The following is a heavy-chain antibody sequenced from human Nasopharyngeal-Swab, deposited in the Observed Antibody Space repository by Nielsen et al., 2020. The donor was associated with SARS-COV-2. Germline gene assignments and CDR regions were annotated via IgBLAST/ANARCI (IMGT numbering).Heavy chain of an antibody. J-gene: IGHJ5*02. D-gene: IGHD6-13*01. V-gene: IGHV1-3*01. Sequence: WVRQAPGQRLEWMGWINAGNGNTKYSQKFQGRVTITRDTSASTAYMELSSLRSEDTAVYYCARDLWSSSSWYALELTRGLDPWGQGTLVTVSS. CDR2: INAGNGNT. CDR3: ARDLWSSSSWYALELTRGLDP.